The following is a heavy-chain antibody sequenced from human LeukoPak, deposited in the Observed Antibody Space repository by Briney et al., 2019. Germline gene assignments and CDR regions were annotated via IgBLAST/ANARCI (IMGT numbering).Heavy chain of an antibody. CDR1: GFTFSSYA. Sequence: GGSLRLSCAASGFTFSSYAMHWVRQAPGKGLEWVAVISYDGSNKYYADSVKGRFTISRDNSQNTLYLQMNSLRAEDTAVYYCARDSGWYLDYWGQGTLVTVSS. D-gene: IGHD6-19*01. CDR2: ISYDGSNK. CDR3: ARDSGWYLDY. V-gene: IGHV3-30-3*01. J-gene: IGHJ4*02.